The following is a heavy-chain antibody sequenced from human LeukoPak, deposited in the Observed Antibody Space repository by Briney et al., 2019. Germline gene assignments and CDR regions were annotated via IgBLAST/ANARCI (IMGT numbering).Heavy chain of an antibody. CDR1: GFTFSSYA. CDR2: ISGSGGST. J-gene: IGHJ4*02. Sequence: GGSLRLSCAASGFTFSSYAMSWVRQAPGKGLEWVSAISGSGGSTYYADSVKGRFTISRDNSKNTLYLQMNSLRAEDTAVYYCAKGPRGYSYYAYDYFDYWGQGTLVTVSS. V-gene: IGHV3-23*01. CDR3: AKGPRGYSYYAYDYFDY. D-gene: IGHD5-18*01.